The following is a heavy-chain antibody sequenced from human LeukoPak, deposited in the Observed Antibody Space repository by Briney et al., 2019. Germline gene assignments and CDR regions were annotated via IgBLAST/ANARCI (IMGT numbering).Heavy chain of an antibody. CDR3: AKDIDYGDYVVS. D-gene: IGHD4-17*01. CDR1: GGSISSSN. CDR2: ISSSGGTT. V-gene: IGHV3-23*01. Sequence: PSETLSLTCAVSGGSISSSNWWSWVRQAPGKGLEWVSAISSSGGTTYYADSVKGRFTISRDNSKNTLYLQMNSLRAEDTAVYYCAKDIDYGDYVVSWGQGTLVTVSS. J-gene: IGHJ4*02.